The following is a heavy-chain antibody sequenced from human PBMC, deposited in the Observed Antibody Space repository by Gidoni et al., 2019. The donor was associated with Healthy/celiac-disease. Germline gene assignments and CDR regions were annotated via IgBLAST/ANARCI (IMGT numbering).Heavy chain of an antibody. D-gene: IGHD6-6*01. CDR2: INPNSGGT. V-gene: IGHV1-2*04. J-gene: IGHJ3*02. CDR3: ARSIAARHYAFDI. CDR1: GYTFTGYY. Sequence: QVQLVQSGAEVKKPGASVKVSCKASGYTFTGYYMHWVRQAPGQGLEWMGWINPNSGGTNYAQKFQGWVTMTRDTSVSTAYMELSRLRSDDTAVYYCARSIAARHYAFDIWGQGTMVTVSS.